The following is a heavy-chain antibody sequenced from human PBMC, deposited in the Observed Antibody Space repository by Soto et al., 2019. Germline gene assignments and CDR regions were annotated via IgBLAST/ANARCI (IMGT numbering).Heavy chain of an antibody. J-gene: IGHJ4*02. CDR1: GGTFSSYA. V-gene: IGHV1-69*13. CDR3: ARDVGATVGYFDY. Sequence: GASVKVSCKASGGTFSSYAISWVRQAPGQGLEWMGGIIPIFGTANYAQKFQGRVTITADESTSTAYMELSSLRSEDTAVYYCARDVGATVGYFDYWGQGTLVTVSS. D-gene: IGHD1-26*01. CDR2: IIPIFGTA.